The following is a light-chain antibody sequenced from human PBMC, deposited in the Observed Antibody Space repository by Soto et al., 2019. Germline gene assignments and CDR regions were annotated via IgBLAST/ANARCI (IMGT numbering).Light chain of an antibody. V-gene: IGKV3-20*01. CDR1: QSVSSSY. CDR3: HQYDSSPLT. CDR2: GAS. Sequence: EIVLTQSPGTLSLSPGERATLSCRASQSVSSSYLAWYQQKPGQAPRLLIYGASSRATGIPDRFSGRGAGTDFTLTISRLELEDFAVYYCHQYDSSPLTFGGGTKVEIK. J-gene: IGKJ4*01.